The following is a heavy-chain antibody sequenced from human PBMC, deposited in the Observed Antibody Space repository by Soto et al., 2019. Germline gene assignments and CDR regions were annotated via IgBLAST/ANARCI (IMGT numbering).Heavy chain of an antibody. CDR3: AKDKAASHYYYYYYMDV. V-gene: IGHV3-23*01. Sequence: EVQLLESGGGLVQPGGSLRLSCAASGFTFSSYAMSWVRQAPGEGLEWVSAISGSGGSTYYADSVKGRFTISRDNSKNTLYLQMNSLRAEDTAVYYCAKDKAASHYYYYYYMDVWGKGTTVTVSS. CDR1: GFTFSSYA. D-gene: IGHD2-15*01. J-gene: IGHJ6*03. CDR2: ISGSGGST.